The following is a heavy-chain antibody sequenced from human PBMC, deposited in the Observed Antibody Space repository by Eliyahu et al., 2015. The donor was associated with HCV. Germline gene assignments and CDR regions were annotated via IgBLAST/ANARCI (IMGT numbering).Heavy chain of an antibody. J-gene: IGHJ6*02. Sequence: QVQLVQSGAEVKKPGASVKVSCKASGYTFTGYYMHWVRQAPGQGLEWMGWINPNSGGTNYAQKFQGRVTMTRDTSISTAYMELSRLRSDDTAVYYCARVLIPGIAVANPPPAYYYYGMDVWGQGTTVTVSS. D-gene: IGHD6-19*01. CDR2: INPNSGGT. CDR3: ARVLIPGIAVANPPPAYYYYGMDV. CDR1: GYTFTGYY. V-gene: IGHV1-2*02.